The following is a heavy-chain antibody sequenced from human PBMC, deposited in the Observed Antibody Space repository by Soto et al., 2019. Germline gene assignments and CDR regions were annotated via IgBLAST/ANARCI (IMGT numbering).Heavy chain of an antibody. CDR2: TSQSGST. D-gene: IGHD2-21*01. Sequence: TLSLTCAVSSGSFSAFYWTWIRQSPGKGLEWIGETSQSGSTNYNPSLQSRVTMSVDTSRRQISLNLSAVTAADTAVYYCAXXXXXLRXXXXQYYSRGQGTLVPVSS. V-gene: IGHV4-34*01. J-gene: IGHJ4*02. CDR3: AXXXXXLRXXXXQYYS. CDR1: SGSFSAFY.